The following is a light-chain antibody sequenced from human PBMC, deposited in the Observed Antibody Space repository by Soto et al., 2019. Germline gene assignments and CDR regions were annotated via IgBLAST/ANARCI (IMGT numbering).Light chain of an antibody. J-gene: IGLJ1*01. CDR2: ANN. CDR1: NSDIGAGYD. CDR3: QSYDSSLRGV. V-gene: IGLV1-40*01. Sequence: QSVLTQPPSVSGAPGQRVTISCTGSNSDIGAGYDVHWYQQLPGTAPKLVIYANNNRPSGVPDRFSASKSGTSASLAITGLQADDEADYYCQSYDSSLRGVFGIGTKLTVL.